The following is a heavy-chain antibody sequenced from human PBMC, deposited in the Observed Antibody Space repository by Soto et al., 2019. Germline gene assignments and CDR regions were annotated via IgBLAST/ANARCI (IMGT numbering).Heavy chain of an antibody. J-gene: IGHJ3*01. D-gene: IGHD3-3*01. V-gene: IGHV1-69*08. CDR1: GGTFSTYI. CDR3: ARDRITTRGDAFDL. CDR2: IIPIPDIT. Sequence: QVQLVQSGAEVKKPGSSVKVSCKAPGGTFSTYIISWVRQAPGQGLEWMGRIIPIPDITDNDQKFQGRVTFSADKSTSTAYMELSSLRSEDTAVYYCARDRITTRGDAFDLWGQGTMVTVSS.